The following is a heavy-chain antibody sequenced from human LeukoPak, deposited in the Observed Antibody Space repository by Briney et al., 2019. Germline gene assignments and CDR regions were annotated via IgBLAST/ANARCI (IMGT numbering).Heavy chain of an antibody. Sequence: KPSETLSLTCTVSGGSISITNYYWGWIRQPPGKGLEWIGNIYYDGSTYYNPSLKSRVTISVDTSKNQFSLKLSSVTAADTAVYYCATDHLAVAGYNWFDPWGQGILVTVSS. D-gene: IGHD6-13*01. CDR1: GGSISITNYY. CDR2: IYYDGST. CDR3: ATDHLAVAGYNWFDP. V-gene: IGHV4-39*07. J-gene: IGHJ5*02.